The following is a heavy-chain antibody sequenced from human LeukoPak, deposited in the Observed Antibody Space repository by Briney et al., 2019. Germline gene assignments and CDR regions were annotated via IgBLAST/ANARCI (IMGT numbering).Heavy chain of an antibody. CDR3: AKTRRPYTLRYGDYDPIGYYYYGMDV. J-gene: IGHJ6*04. CDR1: GFTFSSYA. Sequence: PGGSLRLSCAASGFTFSSYAMSWVRQAPGKGLEWVSAISGSGGSTYYADSVKGRFTISRDNSKNTLYLQMNSLRAEDTAVYYCAKTRRPYTLRYGDYDPIGYYYYGMDVWGKGTTVTVSS. CDR2: ISGSGGST. V-gene: IGHV3-23*01. D-gene: IGHD4-17*01.